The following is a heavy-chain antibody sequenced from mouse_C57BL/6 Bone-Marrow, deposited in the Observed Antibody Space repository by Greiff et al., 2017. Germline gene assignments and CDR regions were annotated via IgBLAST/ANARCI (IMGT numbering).Heavy chain of an antibody. CDR1: GYSITSDY. Sequence: EVKLVESGPGLAKPSQTLSLTCSVTGYSITSDYWNWIRKFPGNKLEYMGYISYSGSTYYNPSLKSRIPITRDTSKNQYYLQLNSVTPENTATYYCESSSGSSYGAMDYWGQGTSVTVSS. CDR3: ESSSGSSYGAMDY. CDR2: ISYSGST. D-gene: IGHD1-1*01. J-gene: IGHJ4*01. V-gene: IGHV3-8*01.